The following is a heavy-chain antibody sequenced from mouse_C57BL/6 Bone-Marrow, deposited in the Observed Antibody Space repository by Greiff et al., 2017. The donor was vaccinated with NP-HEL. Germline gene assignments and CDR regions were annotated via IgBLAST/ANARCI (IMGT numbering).Heavy chain of an antibody. CDR2: ISNGGGST. CDR3: ARESMGRFAY. Sequence: DVKLVESGGGLVQPGGSLKLSCAASGFTFSDYYMYWVRQTPEKRLEWVAYISNGGGSTYYPDTVKGRFTISRDNAKNTLYLQMSRLKSEDTAMYYCARESMGRFAYWGQGTLVTVSA. D-gene: IGHD2-10*02. J-gene: IGHJ3*01. V-gene: IGHV5-12*01. CDR1: GFTFSDYY.